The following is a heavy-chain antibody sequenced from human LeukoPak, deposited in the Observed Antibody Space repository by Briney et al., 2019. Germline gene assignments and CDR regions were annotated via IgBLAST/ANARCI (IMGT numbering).Heavy chain of an antibody. CDR2: IYTSGST. CDR3: ARDRPGYYMDV. Sequence: SETLSLTCTVSGGSISSYYGSWIRQPAGKGLDWIGRIYTSGSTNYNPSLRSRVTMSVDTSKNQFSLKLSSVTAADTAVYYCARDRPGYYMDVWGKGTTVTVSS. J-gene: IGHJ6*03. CDR1: GGSISSYY. V-gene: IGHV4-4*07.